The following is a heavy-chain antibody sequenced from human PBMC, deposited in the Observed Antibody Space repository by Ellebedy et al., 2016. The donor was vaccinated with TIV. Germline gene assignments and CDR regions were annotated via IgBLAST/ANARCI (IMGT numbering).Heavy chain of an antibody. J-gene: IGHJ4*02. CDR2: IDDSGRDT. CDR1: GFTFSSYA. Sequence: GESLKISCAASGFTFSSYAMSWVRQAPGKGLEWVSTIDDSGRDTHFADSVKGRFIISRDNSRNTLYLQMNSLRVEDTAIYYCASQVTTVTPGPDYWGQGTLVTVSS. CDR3: ASQVTTVTPGPDY. D-gene: IGHD4-17*01. V-gene: IGHV3-23*01.